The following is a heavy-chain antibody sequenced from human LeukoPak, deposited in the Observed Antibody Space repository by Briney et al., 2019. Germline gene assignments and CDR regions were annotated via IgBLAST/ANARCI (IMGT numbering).Heavy chain of an antibody. D-gene: IGHD3-16*01. CDR3: AREITWEVIPI. J-gene: IGHJ3*02. CDR2: ISGSGGST. Sequence: GGSLRLSCAASGFTFSSYAMSWVRQAPGKGLEWVSAISGSGGSTYYADSVKGRFTISRDNAKNSLYLYMNSLRAEDTAVYYCAREITWEVIPIWGQGTMVTVSS. CDR1: GFTFSSYA. V-gene: IGHV3-23*01.